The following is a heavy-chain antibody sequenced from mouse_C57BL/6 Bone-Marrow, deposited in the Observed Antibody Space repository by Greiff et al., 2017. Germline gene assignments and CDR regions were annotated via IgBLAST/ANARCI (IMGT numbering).Heavy chain of an antibody. V-gene: IGHV1-52*01. Sequence: VQLQQPGAELVRPGSSVKLSCKASGYTFTSYWMHWVKQRPIQGLEWIGNIDPSDSETDYNQKFKDKATLTVDKSSSTAYMQLSSLTSEDSAVYYCARGGFAYWGQGTLVTVAA. CDR3: ARGGFAY. CDR2: IDPSDSET. J-gene: IGHJ3*01. CDR1: GYTFTSYW.